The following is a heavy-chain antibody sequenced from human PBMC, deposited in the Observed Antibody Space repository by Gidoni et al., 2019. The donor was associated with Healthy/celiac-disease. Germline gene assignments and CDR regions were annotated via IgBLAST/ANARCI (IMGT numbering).Heavy chain of an antibody. CDR2: IYPGDSDT. V-gene: IGHV5-51*03. Sequence: VQLVQSGAEVKQPGESLKISCKGSGYSFTSYWIGWVRQMPWKGLEWMGSIYPGDSDTRYSPSFQGQVTISADKSISTAYLQWSSLKASDTAIYYCARRGRYCSGGSSSACSAFQILGQGTMVTVSS. D-gene: IGHD2-15*01. CDR3: ARRGRYCSGGSSSACSAFQI. J-gene: IGHJ3*02. CDR1: GYSFTSYW.